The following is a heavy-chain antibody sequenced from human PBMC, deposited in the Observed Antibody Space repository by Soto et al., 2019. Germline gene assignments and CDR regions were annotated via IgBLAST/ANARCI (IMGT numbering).Heavy chain of an antibody. V-gene: IGHV1-46*01. Sequence: QVQLVQSGAEVKKPGASVKVSCKASGYTFTSYYMHWVRQAPGQGLEWMGIINPSGGSTSYAQKLQGRVTMTRDTSTSTVYMELSSLRSEDTAVYYCARGENYDFWSGYGPWFDYWGQGTLVTVSS. CDR2: INPSGGST. CDR1: GYTFTSYY. CDR3: ARGENYDFWSGYGPWFDY. J-gene: IGHJ4*02. D-gene: IGHD3-3*01.